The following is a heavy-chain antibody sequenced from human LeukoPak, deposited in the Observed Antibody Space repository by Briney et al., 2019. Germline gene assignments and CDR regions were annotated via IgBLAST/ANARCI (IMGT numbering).Heavy chain of an antibody. CDR1: GGTFSSYA. J-gene: IGHJ4*02. CDR2: IIPIFGTA. Sequence: SVKVSCKASGGTFSSYAISWVRQAPGQGLEWMGGIIPIFGTANYAQKFQGRVTMTRDMSTSTVYMELSSLRSEDTAVYYCARGSIAVAGRYFDYWGQGTLVTVSS. V-gene: IGHV1-69*05. CDR3: ARGSIAVAGRYFDY. D-gene: IGHD6-19*01.